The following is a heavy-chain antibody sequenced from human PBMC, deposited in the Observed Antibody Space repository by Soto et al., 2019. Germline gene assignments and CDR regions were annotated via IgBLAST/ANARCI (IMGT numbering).Heavy chain of an antibody. J-gene: IGHJ6*02. CDR3: ARNMYYDFWSGNYGMDV. CDR2: ISSSSSYT. V-gene: IGHV3-11*06. D-gene: IGHD3-3*01. Sequence: PGGSLRLSCAASGFTFSDYYMSWIRQAPGKGLEWVSYISSSSSYTNYADSVKGRFTISRDNAKNSLYLQMNSLRAEDTAVYYCARNMYYDFWSGNYGMDVWGQGTTVTVSS. CDR1: GFTFSDYY.